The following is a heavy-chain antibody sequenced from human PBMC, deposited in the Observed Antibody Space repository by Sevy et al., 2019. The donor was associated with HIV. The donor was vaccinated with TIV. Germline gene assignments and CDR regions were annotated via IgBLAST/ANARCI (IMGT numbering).Heavy chain of an antibody. V-gene: IGHV3-7*01. CDR2: IRQDGSEK. J-gene: IGHJ4*02. CDR1: GFTFNNYS. Sequence: GGSLRLSCAASGFTFNNYSMSWVRQAPGKGLEWVANIRQDGSEKYYVESVKGRFTISRDNAKNSLFLQMNSLRAEDTAVYYCASSRTTSFGWDWGQGTLVTVSS. CDR3: ASSRTTSFGWD. D-gene: IGHD1-26*01.